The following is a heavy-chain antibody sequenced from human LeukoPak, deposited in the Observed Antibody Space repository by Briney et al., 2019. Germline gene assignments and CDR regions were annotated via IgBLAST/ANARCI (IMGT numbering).Heavy chain of an antibody. CDR1: GFTFSSYA. J-gene: IGHJ4*02. Sequence: GRSLRLSCAASGFTFSSYAMSWGSHAAGNGLGWGSAISGSGGSTYYADSVKGRFTISKDNSKNTLYLQMNSLRAEDTAVYYCAKDLRPYSIKDYWGQGTLVTVSS. CDR2: ISGSGGST. CDR3: AKDLRPYSIKDY. V-gene: IGHV3-23*01. D-gene: IGHD1-26*01.